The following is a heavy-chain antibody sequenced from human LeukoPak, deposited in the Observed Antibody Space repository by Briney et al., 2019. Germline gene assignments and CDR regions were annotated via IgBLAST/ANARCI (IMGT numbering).Heavy chain of an antibody. CDR3: AKVVSGYHFDY. CDR2: ISGSGGNT. V-gene: IGHV3-23*01. J-gene: IGHJ4*02. D-gene: IGHD5-12*01. CDR1: GFTFSSYG. Sequence: GGSLGLSCAASGFTFSSYGMSWVRRAPGKGPEWVSGISGSGGNTYYADSVKGRFTISRDNSQNTLYLQMNTLRAEDTAVYYCAKVVSGYHFDYWGQGTLVTVSS.